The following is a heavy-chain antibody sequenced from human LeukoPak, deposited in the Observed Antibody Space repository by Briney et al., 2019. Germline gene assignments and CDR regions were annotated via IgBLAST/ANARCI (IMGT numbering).Heavy chain of an antibody. V-gene: IGHV1-18*01. J-gene: IGHJ4*02. Sequence: GASVKVSCKASGYTFTSYDISWVRQAPGQGLEWMGWIGGYNGNTNYAQKLQGRVTMTTNTSTSTAYMELRSLSSDDTAVYYCARGTDLFDYWGQGTLVTVSS. CDR3: ARGTDLFDY. D-gene: IGHD2-8*02. CDR2: IGGYNGNT. CDR1: GYTFTSYD.